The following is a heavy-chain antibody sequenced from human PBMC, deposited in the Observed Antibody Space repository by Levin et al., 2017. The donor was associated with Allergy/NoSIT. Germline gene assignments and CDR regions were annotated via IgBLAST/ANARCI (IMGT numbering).Heavy chain of an antibody. J-gene: IGHJ4*02. D-gene: IGHD1-26*01. Sequence: QPGESLKISCAASGFTFSSYAMSWVRQAPGKGLEWVSAISGSGGSTYYADSVKGRFTISRDNSKNTLYLQMNSLRAEDTAVYYCAKVRVGATGSIDYWGQGTLVTVSS. V-gene: IGHV3-23*01. CDR3: AKVRVGATGSIDY. CDR1: GFTFSSYA. CDR2: ISGSGGST.